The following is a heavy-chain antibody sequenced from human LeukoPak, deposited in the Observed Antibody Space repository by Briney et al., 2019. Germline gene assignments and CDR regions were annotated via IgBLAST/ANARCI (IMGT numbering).Heavy chain of an antibody. CDR1: XFSFSTYL. CDR2: IYSGGST. Sequence: GGSLRLSCAASXFSFSTYLMHWVRQAPGKGLEWVAGIYSGGSTYYADSVKGRFTISRDNSKNTLYLQMNSLRAEDTAVYYCARVLYCSGGSCYDHYFQHWGQGTLVTVSS. J-gene: IGHJ1*01. D-gene: IGHD2-15*01. CDR3: ARVLYCSGGSCYDHYFQH. V-gene: IGHV3-66*01.